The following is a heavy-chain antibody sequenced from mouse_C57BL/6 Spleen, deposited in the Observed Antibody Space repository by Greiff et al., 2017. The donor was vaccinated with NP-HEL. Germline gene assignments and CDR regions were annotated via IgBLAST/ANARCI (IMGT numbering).Heavy chain of an antibody. Sequence: EVKLMESGGDLVKPGGSLKLSCAASGFTFSSYGMSWVRQTPDKRLELVATISSGGSYTYYPDSVKGRFTISRDNAKNTLYLQMSSLKSEDTAMYYCARYYDYDGAWFAYWGQGTLVTVSA. CDR3: ARYYDYDGAWFAY. V-gene: IGHV5-6*01. CDR1: GFTFSSYG. J-gene: IGHJ3*01. D-gene: IGHD2-4*01. CDR2: ISSGGSYT.